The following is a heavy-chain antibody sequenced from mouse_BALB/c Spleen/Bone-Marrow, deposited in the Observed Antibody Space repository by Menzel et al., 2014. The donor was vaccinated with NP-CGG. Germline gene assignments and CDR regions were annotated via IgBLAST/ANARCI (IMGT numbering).Heavy chain of an antibody. V-gene: IGHV4-1*02. CDR3: ARLGYYGTMDY. Sequence: DVQLQESGGGLVQPGGSLKLSCAASGFDSSGYWMSWVRQAPGKGLEWIGEINPDSSTINYTPSLKDKFIISRDNAKNTLYLQMSKVRSEDTALYYCARLGYYGTMDYWGQGTSVTVSS. J-gene: IGHJ4*01. CDR2: INPDSSTI. CDR1: GFDSSGYW. D-gene: IGHD1-1*01.